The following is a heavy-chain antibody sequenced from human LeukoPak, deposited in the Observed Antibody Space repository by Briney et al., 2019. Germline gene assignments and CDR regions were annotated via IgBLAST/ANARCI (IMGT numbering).Heavy chain of an antibody. CDR3: AGSRYCSGGGGTCYATFDY. J-gene: IGHJ4*02. V-gene: IGHV4-61*02. CDR2: IYTSGST. Sequence: SQTLSLTCTVSGGSISSGSYYWSWIRQPAGKGLEWIGRIYTSGSTNYNPSLKSRVTMSVDTSKNHFSLKLSSVTAADTALYYCAGSRYCSGGGGTCYATFDYWGQGTLVTVSS. D-gene: IGHD2-15*01. CDR1: GGSISSGSYY.